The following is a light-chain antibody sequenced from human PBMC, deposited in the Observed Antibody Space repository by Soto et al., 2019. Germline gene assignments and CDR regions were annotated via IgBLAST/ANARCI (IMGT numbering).Light chain of an antibody. J-gene: IGKJ2*01. V-gene: IGKV3-11*01. Sequence: EIVLTQSPATLSLSPGERATLSCRASQSVSSYLAWYQQKPGQAPRLLIYDASNRATGITARFSGSVSGTDFTLTISSLEPEDFAVYYCQQRSNWHTFGQGTRLE. CDR3: QQRSNWHT. CDR1: QSVSSY. CDR2: DAS.